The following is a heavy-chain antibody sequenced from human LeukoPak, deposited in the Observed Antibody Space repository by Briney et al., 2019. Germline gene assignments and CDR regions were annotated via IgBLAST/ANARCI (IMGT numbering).Heavy chain of an antibody. V-gene: IGHV3-21*01. J-gene: IGHJ3*02. Sequence: KPGGSLRLSCAASGFTFSSYSMNWVRQAPGKGLEWVSSISSSSSYIYYADSVKGRFTISRDNAKNSLYLQMNSLRAEDTAVYYCAREKRYYYYDSSGSKDAFDIWGQGTMVTVSS. D-gene: IGHD3-22*01. CDR3: AREKRYYYYDSSGSKDAFDI. CDR1: GFTFSSYS. CDR2: ISSSSSYI.